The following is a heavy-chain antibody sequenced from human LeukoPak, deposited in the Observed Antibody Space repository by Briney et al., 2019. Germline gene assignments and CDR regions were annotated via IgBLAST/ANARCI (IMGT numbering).Heavy chain of an antibody. CDR1: GGSFSGYY. V-gene: IGHV4-34*01. J-gene: IGHJ4*02. CDR3: ARGPHTGVNYYDSSGYYY. CDR2: INHSGST. D-gene: IGHD3-22*01. Sequence: SETLSLTCAVYGGSFSGYYWSWIRQPPGKGLEWIGEINHSGSTNYNPSLKSRVTISVDTSKNQFSLKLSSVTAADTAVYYCARGPHTGVNYYDSSGYYYWGQRVLVTVSS.